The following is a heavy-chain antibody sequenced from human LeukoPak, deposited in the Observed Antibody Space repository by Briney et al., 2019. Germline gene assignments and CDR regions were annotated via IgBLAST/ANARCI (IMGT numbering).Heavy chain of an antibody. J-gene: IGHJ6*02. D-gene: IGHD6-25*01. Sequence: GGSLRLSCAASGFTFSSYSMNWVRQAPGKGLEWVSYISSSSSTIYYADSVKGRFTISRDNAKNSLYLQMNSLRAEDTAVYYCARVAATKGKDVWGQGTTVTVSS. V-gene: IGHV3-48*01. CDR1: GFTFSSYS. CDR2: ISSSSSTI. CDR3: ARVAATKGKDV.